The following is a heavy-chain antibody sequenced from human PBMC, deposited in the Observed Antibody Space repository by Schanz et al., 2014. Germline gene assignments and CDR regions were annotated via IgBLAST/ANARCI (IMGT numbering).Heavy chain of an antibody. CDR1: GFTFSSYA. D-gene: IGHD3-3*01. CDR3: AKDGEIWSGYPEYFDS. V-gene: IGHV3-23*01. Sequence: EVQLLESGGGLVQPGGSLRLSCAASGFTFSSYAMSWVRQPPGKGLEWVSGIGGSGGSTDYADSVKGRFTISRDNSKNTVHLQMNSLRDEDTAVYYCAKDGEIWSGYPEYFDSWGQGTLVTVSS. CDR2: IGGSGGST. J-gene: IGHJ4*01.